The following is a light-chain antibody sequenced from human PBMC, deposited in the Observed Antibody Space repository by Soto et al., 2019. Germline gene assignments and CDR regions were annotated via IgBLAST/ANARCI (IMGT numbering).Light chain of an antibody. Sequence: QPVLTQPASVSGSPGQSITISCTGTSNDVGGYNFVSWYQQHPGKAPKLVIYDVSNRPSGFSNRFSGSKSGNTASLTISGLQAEDEADYYCSSYTSSSTLLFGTGTKLTVL. CDR2: DVS. V-gene: IGLV2-14*01. J-gene: IGLJ1*01. CDR1: SNDVGGYNF. CDR3: SSYTSSSTLL.